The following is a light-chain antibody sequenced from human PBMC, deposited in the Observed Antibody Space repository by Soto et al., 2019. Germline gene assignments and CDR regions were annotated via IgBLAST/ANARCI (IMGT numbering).Light chain of an antibody. CDR2: GAS. CDR3: QQYGHSPWT. V-gene: IGKV3-20*01. CDR1: QSVSSNY. Sequence: EIVLTQSPGTLSLSPGERATLSCRASQSVSSNYLAWYQQKPGQAPRLLIYGASSRATGIPDRFSGSGSGTDFTLTISRLEPEDFAVYYWQQYGHSPWTFGQGTKV. J-gene: IGKJ1*01.